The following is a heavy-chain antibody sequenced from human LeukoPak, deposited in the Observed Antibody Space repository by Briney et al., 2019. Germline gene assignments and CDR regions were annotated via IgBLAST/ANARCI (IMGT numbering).Heavy chain of an antibody. CDR2: ISAYNGNT. CDR3: ARDIVGATKGWFDP. V-gene: IGHV1-18*01. J-gene: IGHJ5*02. Sequence: ASVNVSCKASVYTFTSYGISWVRQAPGQGLEWMGWISAYNGNTNYAQKLQGRVTMTTDTSTSTAYMELSSLRSDDTAVYYCARDIVGATKGWFDPWGQGTLVTVSS. CDR1: VYTFTSYG. D-gene: IGHD1-26*01.